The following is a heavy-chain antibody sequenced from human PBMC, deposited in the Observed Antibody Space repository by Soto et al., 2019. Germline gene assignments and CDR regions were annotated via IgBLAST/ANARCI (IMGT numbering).Heavy chain of an antibody. D-gene: IGHD6-13*01. V-gene: IGHV4-31*03. J-gene: IGHJ5*02. CDR3: ARDSRQLTQGWFDP. CDR2: IYYSGST. Sequence: PSETLSLTCTVXGGSISSGGYYWSWIRQHPGKGLEWIGYIYYSGSTYYNPSLKSRVTISVDTSKNQFSLKLSSVTAADTAVYYCARDSRQLTQGWFDPWGQGTLVTVSS. CDR1: GGSISSGGYY.